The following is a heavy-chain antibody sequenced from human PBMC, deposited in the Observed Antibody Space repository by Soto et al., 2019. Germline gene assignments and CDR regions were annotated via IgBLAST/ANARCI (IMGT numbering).Heavy chain of an antibody. CDR3: ARDSSGYSAWGMDV. CDR2: IYHSGST. J-gene: IGHJ6*02. D-gene: IGHD3-22*01. Sequence: WETLSLTCAVSGYSISSGYYWGWIRQPPGKGLEWIGSIYHSGSTYYNPSLKSRVTISVDTSKNQFSLKLSSVTAADTAVYYCARDSSGYSAWGMDVWGQGTTVTVSS. V-gene: IGHV4-38-2*02. CDR1: GYSISSGYY.